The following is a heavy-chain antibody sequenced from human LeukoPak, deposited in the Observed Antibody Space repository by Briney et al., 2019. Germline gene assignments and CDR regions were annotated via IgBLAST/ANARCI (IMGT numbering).Heavy chain of an antibody. V-gene: IGHV4-39*07. CDR2: IYYSGST. CDR1: GGSISSSSYY. CDR3: ARTYYYDSSGYSPPDY. J-gene: IGHJ4*02. D-gene: IGHD3-22*01. Sequence: SETLSLTCTVSGGSISSSSYYWGWIRQPPGKGLEWFGSIYYSGSTYYNPSLKSRVTISVDTSKNQFSLKLSSVTAADTAVYYCARTYYYDSSGYSPPDYWGQGTLVTVSS.